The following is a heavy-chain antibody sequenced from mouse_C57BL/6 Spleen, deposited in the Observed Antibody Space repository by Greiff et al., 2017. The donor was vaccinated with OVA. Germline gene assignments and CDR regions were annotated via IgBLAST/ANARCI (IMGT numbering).Heavy chain of an antibody. Sequence: EVQLQESEGGLVQPGSSMKLSCTASGFTFSDYYMAWVRQVPEKGLEWVANINYDGSSTYYLDSLKSRFIISRDNAKNILYLQMSSLKSEDTATYYCARDGYGSSFDYWGQGTTLTVSS. J-gene: IGHJ2*01. CDR2: INYDGSST. CDR3: ARDGYGSSFDY. V-gene: IGHV5-16*01. CDR1: GFTFSDYY. D-gene: IGHD1-1*01.